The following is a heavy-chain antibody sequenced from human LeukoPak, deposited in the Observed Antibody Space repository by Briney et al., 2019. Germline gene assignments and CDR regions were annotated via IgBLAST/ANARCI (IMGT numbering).Heavy chain of an antibody. CDR2: IVVGSGNT. D-gene: IGHD3-10*01. J-gene: IGHJ3*02. CDR1: GFTFTSSA. Sequence: ASVKVSCKASGFTFTSSAMQWVRQARGPRLEWIGWIVVGSGNTNSAQTFQERVTITRDMATSTAYMELSSLSSEDTAVYYCYADGRGRASGSYYINDAFDIWGQGTMVTVSS. CDR3: YADGRGRASGSYYINDAFDI. V-gene: IGHV1-58*02.